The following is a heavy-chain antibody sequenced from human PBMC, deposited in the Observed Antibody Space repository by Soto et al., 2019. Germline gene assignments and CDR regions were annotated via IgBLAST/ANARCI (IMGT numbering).Heavy chain of an antibody. Sequence: DVELSESGGGLVQPGGSLRLSCAASGFNFRSYAMSWVRRGPGQGLEWVSAISGSGGTSYFADSVRGRFTISRDNSKNTLYLQLSSLRVEDTAEYFCAKGRGSSWTIDYWGHGTLVTVSS. CDR2: ISGSGGTS. J-gene: IGHJ4*01. CDR3: AKGRGSSWTIDY. CDR1: GFNFRSYA. D-gene: IGHD6-13*01. V-gene: IGHV3-23*01.